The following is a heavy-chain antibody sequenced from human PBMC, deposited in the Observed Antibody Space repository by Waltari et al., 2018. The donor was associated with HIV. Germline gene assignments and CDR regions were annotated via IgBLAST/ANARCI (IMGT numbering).Heavy chain of an antibody. CDR2: INSDGSST. D-gene: IGHD3-22*01. CDR1: GFTFSSYW. J-gene: IGHJ4*02. V-gene: IGHV3-74*01. Sequence: EVQLVESGGGLVQPGGSLRLSCAASGFTFSSYWMHWVRKAPGKGLVWVSRINSDGSSTSYADSVKDRFTISRDNAKNTLYLQMNSLRAEDTAVYYCARDKYDSSGYYYYWGQGTLVSVSS. CDR3: ARDKYDSSGYYYY.